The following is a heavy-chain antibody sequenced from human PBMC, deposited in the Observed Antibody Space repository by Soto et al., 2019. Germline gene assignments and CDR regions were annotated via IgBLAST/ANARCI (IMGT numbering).Heavy chain of an antibody. CDR3: ARVSDFWSGYAYYYYYYGMDV. D-gene: IGHD3-3*01. J-gene: IGHJ6*02. CDR1: GFTFSSYA. Sequence: QVQLVESGGGVVQPGRSLRLSCAASGFTFSSYAMHWVRQAPGKGLEWVAVISYDGSNKYYADSVKGRFTISRDNSKNTLYLQMNSLRAEDTAVYYCARVSDFWSGYAYYYYYYGMDVWGQGTTVTVSS. CDR2: ISYDGSNK. V-gene: IGHV3-30-3*01.